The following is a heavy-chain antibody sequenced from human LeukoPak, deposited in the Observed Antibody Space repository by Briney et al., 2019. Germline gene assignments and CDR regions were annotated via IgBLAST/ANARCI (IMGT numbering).Heavy chain of an antibody. V-gene: IGHV1-58*02. CDR1: GFTFTSSA. CDR3: AAMDPGYPYYYYGMDV. Sequence: SAKVSCKASGFTFTSSAMQWVRQARGQCLEWIGWIVVGSGNTNYAQKFQERVTITRDMSTSTAYVELSSLRSEDTAVYYCAAMDPGYPYYYYGMDVWGQGTTVTVSS. CDR2: IVVGSGNT. D-gene: IGHD5-12*01. J-gene: IGHJ6*02.